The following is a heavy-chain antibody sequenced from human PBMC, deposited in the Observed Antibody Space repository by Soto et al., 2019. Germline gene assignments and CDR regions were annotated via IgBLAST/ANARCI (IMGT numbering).Heavy chain of an antibody. J-gene: IGHJ6*03. Sequence: QVQLVQSGAEVKKPGASVKVSCKASGYTFTSYYMHWVRQAPGQGLEWMGIINPSGGSTSNAQKCRARVTMTRDTSTSTVYSGLGSRGPEDTPVYYLPRGSDWRVGASYYSYLDVGGKGPRSPSP. V-gene: IGHV1-46*01. CDR2: INPSGGST. D-gene: IGHD3-16*01. CDR3: PRGSDWRVGASYYSYLDV. CDR1: GYTFTSYY.